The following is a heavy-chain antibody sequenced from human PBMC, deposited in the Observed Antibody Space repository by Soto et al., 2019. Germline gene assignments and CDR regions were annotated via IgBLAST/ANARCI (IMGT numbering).Heavy chain of an antibody. J-gene: IGHJ3*02. CDR2: IYWDDDK. V-gene: IGHV2-5*02. CDR1: GFSLSTSGVG. D-gene: IGHD3-3*01. Sequence: QITLKESGPTLVKPTQTRTLTCTFSGFSLSTSGVGVGWIRQPPGKALEWLALIYWDDDKRYSPSLKSRLTITKDTSKKQVVLTMTNMDPVDTATYYCARNTIFGVLYAFDIWVQGTMVTVSS. CDR3: ARNTIFGVLYAFDI.